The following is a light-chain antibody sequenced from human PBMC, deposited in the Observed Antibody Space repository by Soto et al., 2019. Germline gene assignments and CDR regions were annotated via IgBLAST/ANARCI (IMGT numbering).Light chain of an antibody. CDR3: QQYYSTPQT. CDR2: WAS. Sequence: DIVMAQSPNSLAVSLGEGATINCKSSQNVLYSSNNMSYLAWYQQKPGQPPKLLIYWASTRESGFPDRFSGRGSGTDFTLTISSLQAEDVAVYYCQQYYSTPQTFGQGTKVEIK. J-gene: IGKJ1*01. CDR1: QNVLYSSNNMSY. V-gene: IGKV4-1*01.